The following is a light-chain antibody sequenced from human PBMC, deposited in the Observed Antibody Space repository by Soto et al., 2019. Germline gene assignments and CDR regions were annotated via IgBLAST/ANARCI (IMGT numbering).Light chain of an antibody. V-gene: IGLV2-14*01. Sequence: QSALTQPASVSGSPGQSITISCTGTSSDVGGYNYVSWYQQHPGKAPKLMIYEVSNRPSGVSNRFSGSKSGNTASLTISGLQAEDAADSYCSSYTSSSIDYVFGTGTKLTVL. CDR3: SSYTSSSIDYV. CDR2: EVS. J-gene: IGLJ1*01. CDR1: SSDVGGYNY.